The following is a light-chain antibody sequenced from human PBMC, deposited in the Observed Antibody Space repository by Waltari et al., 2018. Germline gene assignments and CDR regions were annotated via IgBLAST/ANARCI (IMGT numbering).Light chain of an antibody. Sequence: EIVLTQSTGTASLSPGERVTPSCRASQTVCSSSLAWYQQKPGQAPRLVIYSAAMRATGIPDRFSGSGSGTDFSLTISRLEPEDFAVYYCQQHGTLPATFGQGTKVEIK. CDR2: SAA. V-gene: IGKV3-20*01. J-gene: IGKJ1*01. CDR3: QQHGTLPAT. CDR1: QTVCSSS.